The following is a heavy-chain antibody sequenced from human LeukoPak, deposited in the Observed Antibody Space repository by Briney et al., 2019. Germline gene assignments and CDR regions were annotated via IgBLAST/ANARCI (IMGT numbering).Heavy chain of an antibody. CDR3: AKWGDYDVLTGYYVSDF. Sequence: QPGASLRLSCAASGFILSNYAMYWVRQAPGKGLEWVSAISGRSGSTYYADSVKGRFTISRDSSKNTLYLQMNSLRADDTAVYYCAKWGDYDVLTGYYVSDFWGQGTLVTVSS. V-gene: IGHV3-23*01. CDR1: GFILSNYA. J-gene: IGHJ4*02. CDR2: ISGRSGST. D-gene: IGHD3-9*01.